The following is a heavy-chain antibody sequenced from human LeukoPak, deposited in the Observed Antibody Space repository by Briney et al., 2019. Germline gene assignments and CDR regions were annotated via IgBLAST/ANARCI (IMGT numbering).Heavy chain of an antibody. CDR1: GYTFTSYG. D-gene: IGHD3-3*01. CDR2: ISAYNGNT. CDR3: ARDPKVFGVVIDFDY. V-gene: IGHV1-18*01. Sequence: ASVKVSCKASGYTFTSYGISWVRQAPGQGLEWMGWISAYNGNTNYAQKLQGRVTMTTDISTSTAYMELRSLRSDDTAVYYCARDPKVFGVVIDFDYWGQGTLVTVSS. J-gene: IGHJ4*02.